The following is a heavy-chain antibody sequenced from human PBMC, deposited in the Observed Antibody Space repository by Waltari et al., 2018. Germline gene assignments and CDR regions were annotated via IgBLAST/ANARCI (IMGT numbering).Heavy chain of an antibody. J-gene: IGHJ3*02. D-gene: IGHD3-16*01. CDR1: GFNVTTFW. Sequence: EVQLVESGGGLVQPGGYLRLSCGAPGFNVTTFWMHWVRQAPGKGLEWVASMKTDGSEEFYVDSVRGRFTISRDNDKNLLFLQMNSLSADDTAVYFCARDWGFKRFDIWGQGTAVTVAS. V-gene: IGHV3-7*03. CDR2: MKTDGSEE. CDR3: ARDWGFKRFDI.